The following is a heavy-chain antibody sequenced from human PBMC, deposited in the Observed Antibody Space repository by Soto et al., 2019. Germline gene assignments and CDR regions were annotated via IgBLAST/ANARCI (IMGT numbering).Heavy chain of an antibody. J-gene: IGHJ4*02. V-gene: IGHV4-31*03. Sequence: QVQLQESGPGLVKPSQTLSLTCTVSGVSFSSGGYYWIRIRQHPGKGLEWVGYIHSSGSTNYNPSLKSRVTISVDTSKNQFSPKLNSVTAADTAGYFCARDAYCSGGSCMGSYFDYWGQGTLVTVSS. D-gene: IGHD2-15*01. CDR1: GVSFSSGGYY. CDR3: ARDAYCSGGSCMGSYFDY. CDR2: IHSSGST.